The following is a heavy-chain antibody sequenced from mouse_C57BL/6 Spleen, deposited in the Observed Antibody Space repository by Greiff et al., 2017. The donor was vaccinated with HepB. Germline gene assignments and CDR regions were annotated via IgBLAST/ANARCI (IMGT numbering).Heavy chain of an antibody. D-gene: IGHD2-5*01. CDR3: ARIDTDYKDYSNYPFYAMDY. CDR1: GYTFTSYG. Sequence: VQLQQSGAELARPGASVKLSCKASGYTFTSYGISWVKQRTGQGLEWIGEIYPRSGNTYYNEKFKGKATLTADKSSSTAYMELRSLTSEDSAVYFCARIDTDYKDYSNYPFYAMDYWGQGTSVTVSS. V-gene: IGHV1-81*01. J-gene: IGHJ4*01. CDR2: IYPRSGNT.